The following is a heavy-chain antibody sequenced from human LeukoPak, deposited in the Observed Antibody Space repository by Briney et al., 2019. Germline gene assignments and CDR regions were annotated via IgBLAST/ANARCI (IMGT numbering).Heavy chain of an antibody. D-gene: IGHD3-3*01. CDR2: ISAYNGNT. CDR1: GYTFTSYG. Sequence: ASVKVSCKASGYTFTSYGISWVRRAPGQGLEWMGWISAYNGNTNYAQKLQGRVTMTTDTSTSTAYMELRSLRSDDTAVYYCARDPTITIFGVVTYNWFDPWGQGTLVTVSS. V-gene: IGHV1-18*01. J-gene: IGHJ5*02. CDR3: ARDPTITIFGVVTYNWFDP.